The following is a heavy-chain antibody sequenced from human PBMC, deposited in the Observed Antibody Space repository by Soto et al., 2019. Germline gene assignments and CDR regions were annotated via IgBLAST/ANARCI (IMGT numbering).Heavy chain of an antibody. CDR3: ARDGVGPTWVLDSCFDY. V-gene: IGHV3-30-3*01. CDR2: ISYDGSNK. Sequence: QVQLVESGGGVVQPGRSLRLSCAASGFTVSSYAMHWVRQAPGKGLEWVAVISYDGSNKYYADSVKGRFTISRDNSKNTLYLQMNSLRAEDTSVYYCARDGVGPTWVLDSCFDYWGQGTLVTVSS. J-gene: IGHJ4*02. CDR1: GFTVSSYA. D-gene: IGHD1-26*01.